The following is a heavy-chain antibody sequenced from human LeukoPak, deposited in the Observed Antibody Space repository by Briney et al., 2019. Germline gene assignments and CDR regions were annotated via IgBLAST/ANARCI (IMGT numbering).Heavy chain of an antibody. Sequence: GGSLRLSCAASGLTFSSYSMNWVRQAPGKGLGWQAFIRYDGSDSYYTDSVKSRFTISRDNSKKTLYLQMDSLRTEDTAFYYCALIGVVIPPDTYDVWGQGTLVTVSS. V-gene: IGHV3-30*02. CDR3: ALIGVVIPPDTYDV. J-gene: IGHJ3*01. CDR1: GLTFSSYS. CDR2: IRYDGSDS. D-gene: IGHD2-21*01.